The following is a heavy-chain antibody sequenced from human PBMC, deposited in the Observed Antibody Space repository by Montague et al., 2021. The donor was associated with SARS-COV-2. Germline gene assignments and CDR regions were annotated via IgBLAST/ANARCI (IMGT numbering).Heavy chain of an antibody. D-gene: IGHD6-13*01. V-gene: IGHV4-39*07. J-gene: IGHJ6*02. Sequence: SETLSLTCTVSGGSISSSSYYWGWIRQPPGKGLEWIGSIYYTGSTYYNLSLKSRVTISVDTSKNQFSLKLRSVTAADTAVYYCARVGRQQLVRLSGMDVWGQGTTVTVSS. CDR2: IYYTGST. CDR3: ARVGRQQLVRLSGMDV. CDR1: GGSISSSSYY.